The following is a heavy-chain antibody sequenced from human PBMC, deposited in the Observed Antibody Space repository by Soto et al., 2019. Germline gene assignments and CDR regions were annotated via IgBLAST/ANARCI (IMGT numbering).Heavy chain of an antibody. J-gene: IGHJ6*02. CDR3: ARGDGRFLEWLFNYYYYGMDV. CDR1: GYTFTSYD. Sequence: GASVKVSCKASGYTFTSYDINWVRQATGQGLEWMGWMNPNSGNTGYAQKFQGRVTMTRNTSISTAYMELSSLRSEDTAVYYCARGDGRFLEWLFNYYYYGMDVWGQGTTVTSP. CDR2: MNPNSGNT. D-gene: IGHD3-3*01. V-gene: IGHV1-8*01.